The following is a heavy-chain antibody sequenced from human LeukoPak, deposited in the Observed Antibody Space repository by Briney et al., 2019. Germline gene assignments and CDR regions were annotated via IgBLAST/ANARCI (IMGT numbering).Heavy chain of an antibody. CDR1: GYTFTSYY. CDR3: ARELSNWKYRYYYMDV. D-gene: IGHD1-7*01. CDR2: INPSGGST. J-gene: IGHJ6*03. V-gene: IGHV1-46*01. Sequence: ASVKVSCKASGYTFTSYYMHWVRQAPGQGLEWMGIINPSGGSTSYAQKFQGRVTMTRDMSTSTVYMELSSLRSEDTAVYYCARELSNWKYRYYYMDVWGKGTTVTVSS.